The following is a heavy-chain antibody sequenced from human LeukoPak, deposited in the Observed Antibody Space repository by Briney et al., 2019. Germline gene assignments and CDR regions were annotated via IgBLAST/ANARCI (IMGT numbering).Heavy chain of an antibody. J-gene: IGHJ4*02. CDR2: ISSSSSYI. V-gene: IGHV3-21*01. CDR1: GFTFSIYS. Sequence: PGGSLRLSCAASGFTFSIYSMNWVRQAPGKGLEWVSSISSSSSYIYYADSVKGRFTISRDNAKNSLYLQMNSLRAEDTAVYYCARLTTTVTTPFDYWGQGTLVTVSS. CDR3: ARLTTTVTTPFDY. D-gene: IGHD4-17*01.